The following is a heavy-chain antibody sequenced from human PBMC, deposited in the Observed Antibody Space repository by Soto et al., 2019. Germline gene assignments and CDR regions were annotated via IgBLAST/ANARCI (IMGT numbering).Heavy chain of an antibody. Sequence: GSGPTLVNPTQTLTLTCTFSGFSLNTRGVGVGWIRQPPGKALEWLALIYWDDDKRYSPSLKSRVTITKDTSKNQVVLTMTNMDPVDTATYFCAHTLYNNNWSNWFDPWGQGTLVTVSS. V-gene: IGHV2-5*02. CDR1: GFSLNTRGVG. J-gene: IGHJ5*02. CDR3: AHTLYNNNWSNWFDP. D-gene: IGHD1-1*01. CDR2: IYWDDDK.